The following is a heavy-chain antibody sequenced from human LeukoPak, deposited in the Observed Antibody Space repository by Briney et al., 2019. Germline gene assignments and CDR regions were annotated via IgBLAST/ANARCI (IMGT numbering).Heavy chain of an antibody. J-gene: IGHJ4*02. V-gene: IGHV1-46*01. D-gene: IGHD3-10*01. CDR1: GGTFSSYA. CDR2: INPSGGST. Sequence: HRASVKVSCKASGGTFSSYAISWVRQAPGQGLEWMGIINPSGGSTSYAQKFQGRVTMTRDTSTSTVYMELSSLRSEDTAVYYCARYLTMVRGAIPYYFDYWGQGTLVTVSS. CDR3: ARYLTMVRGAIPYYFDY.